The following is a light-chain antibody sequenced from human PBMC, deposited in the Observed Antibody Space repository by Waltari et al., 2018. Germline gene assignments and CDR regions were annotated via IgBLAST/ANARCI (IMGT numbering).Light chain of an antibody. V-gene: IGKV1-5*03. J-gene: IGKJ1*01. Sequence: DMQMTQSPSTLSASVGDRVIITCRASQSFGFWLAWYQQKPGKAPKLLIYKASILESGVPSRFSGSGSGTEFSLTISSLQPDDFATYYCQHYNSYSGWTFGQGTKVEIK. CDR3: QHYNSYSGWT. CDR1: QSFGFW. CDR2: KAS.